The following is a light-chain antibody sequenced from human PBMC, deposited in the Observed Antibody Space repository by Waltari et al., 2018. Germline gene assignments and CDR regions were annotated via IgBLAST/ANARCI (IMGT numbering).Light chain of an antibody. Sequence: VFTQSVGTGSLSPGGGATLSRSAREYVTNEHLPWYQQKPRQAPGLLNYDESIRATGSADRFSGSGSGTDFTVTMTRLEPEEFAVYHCQQYGSLPWTCGQGTKL. J-gene: IGKJ1*01. CDR2: DES. CDR1: EYVTNEH. CDR3: QQYGSLPWT. V-gene: IGKV3-20*01.